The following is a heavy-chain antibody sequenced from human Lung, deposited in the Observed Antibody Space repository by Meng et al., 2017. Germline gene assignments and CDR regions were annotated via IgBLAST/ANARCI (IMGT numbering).Heavy chain of an antibody. CDR1: AGSYCDIT. V-gene: IGHV4-34*01. D-gene: IGHD5-24*01. J-gene: IGHJ4*02. CDR3: ARGPSTMAHDFDY. Sequence: QLWLQWGGASQSEPSEHLSLTSFGYAGSYCDITWVRLRPRQGKGLEGFGRINHSGSTNSNKSLESRAIISVDTSQTTLSLKLSSVTAADSAVYYFARGPSTMAHDFDYWGQGTLVTVSS. CDR2: INHSGST.